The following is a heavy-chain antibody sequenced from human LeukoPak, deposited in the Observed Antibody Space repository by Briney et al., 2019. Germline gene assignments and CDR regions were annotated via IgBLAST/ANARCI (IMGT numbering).Heavy chain of an antibody. D-gene: IGHD5-12*01. CDR2: IYYSGST. CDR3: ARLGGGYSGYADY. V-gene: IGHV4-59*08. CDR1: GGSISSYY. Sequence: SETLSLTCTVSGGSISSYYWSWIRQPPGKGLEWIGYIYYSGSTNYNPSLKSRVTISVDTSKNQFSLKLSSVTAADTAVYYCARLGGGYSGYADYWGQGTLVTVSS. J-gene: IGHJ4*02.